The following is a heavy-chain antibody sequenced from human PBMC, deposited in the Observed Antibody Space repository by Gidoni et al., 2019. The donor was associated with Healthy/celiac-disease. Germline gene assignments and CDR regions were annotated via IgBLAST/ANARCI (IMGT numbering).Heavy chain of an antibody. CDR2: IWYDGSNK. V-gene: IGHV3-33*01. Sequence: QVQLVESGGGVVQPGRSLRLSCAASGFPFSSYGMHWVRQAPGKGLEWGAVIWYDGSNKYYADSVKGRFTISRDNSKNTLYLQMNSLRAEDTAVYYCAREYYYGSGSYYKSLDYWGQGTLVTVSS. CDR1: GFPFSSYG. CDR3: AREYYYGSGSYYKSLDY. J-gene: IGHJ4*02. D-gene: IGHD3-10*01.